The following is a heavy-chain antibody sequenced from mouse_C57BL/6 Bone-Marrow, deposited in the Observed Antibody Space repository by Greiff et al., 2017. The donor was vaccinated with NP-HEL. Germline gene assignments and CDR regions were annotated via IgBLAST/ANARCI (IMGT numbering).Heavy chain of an antibody. Sequence: QVQLQQPGAELVMPGASVKLSCKASGYTFTSYWMNWVKQRPGQGLEWIGEIDPSDSYTNYNQKFKGKSTLTVDKSSSTAYMQLSSLTSEDSAVYYCAPLITTLGGFAYWGQGTLVTVSA. V-gene: IGHV1-69*01. CDR1: GYTFTSYW. CDR2: IDPSDSYT. J-gene: IGHJ3*01. D-gene: IGHD1-1*01. CDR3: APLITTLGGFAY.